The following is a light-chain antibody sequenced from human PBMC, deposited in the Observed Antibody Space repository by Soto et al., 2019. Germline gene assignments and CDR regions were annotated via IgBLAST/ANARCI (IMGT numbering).Light chain of an antibody. Sequence: IDWTQSPCTLSLYPGERATLSCMASQSVSNNFLAWYQHRPGQAPRLLIYGPSTRATGIPDRFSGSGSGTDFTLTISRLEPEDFAVYYCQQYDSSPSWPVGQVTKAEIK. CDR3: QQYDSSPSWP. CDR1: QSVSNNF. V-gene: IGKV3-20*01. J-gene: IGKJ1*01. CDR2: GPS.